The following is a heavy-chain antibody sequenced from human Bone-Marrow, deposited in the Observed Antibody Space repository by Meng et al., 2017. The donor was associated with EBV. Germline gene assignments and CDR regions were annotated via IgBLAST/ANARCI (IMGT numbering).Heavy chain of an antibody. CDR2: ISSSSSYI. D-gene: IGHD3-9*01. CDR3: ARFDDILTGSTEGVDD. CDR1: GFTFSGYS. V-gene: IGHV3-21*01. J-gene: IGHJ4*02. Sequence: EVQLVESGGXLVKPGXLLRLSCAVSGFTFSGYSMNWVRQAPGKGLEWVSSISSSSSYIYYADSVKGRFTISRDNAKNSLYLQMNSLRAEDTAVYYCARFDDILTGSTEGVDDWGQGTLVTVAS.